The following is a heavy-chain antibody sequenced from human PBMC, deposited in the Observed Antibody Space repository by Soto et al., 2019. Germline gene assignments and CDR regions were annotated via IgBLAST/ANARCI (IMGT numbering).Heavy chain of an antibody. V-gene: IGHV4-59*01. CDR3: ARSYYDILTGPLDAFDI. J-gene: IGHJ3*02. CDR1: GGSISSYY. D-gene: IGHD3-9*01. CDR2: IYYSGST. Sequence: SETLSLTCTVSGGSISSYYWSWIRQPPGKGLEWIGYIYYSGSTNYNPSLKSRVTISVDTSKNQFSLKLSFVTAADTAVYYCARSYYDILTGPLDAFDIWGQGTMVTVSS.